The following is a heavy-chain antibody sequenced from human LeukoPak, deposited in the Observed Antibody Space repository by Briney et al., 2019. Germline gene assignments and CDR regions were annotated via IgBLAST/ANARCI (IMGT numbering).Heavy chain of an antibody. V-gene: IGHV1-8*02. Sequence: ASVKVSCKASGYTFSGFYIHWVRQAPGQGLEWMGWMNPNSGNTGYAQKFQGRVTMTRNTSISTAYMELSSLRSEDTAVYYCARGQEDYGGNFDYWGQGTLVTVSS. CDR3: ARGQEDYGGNFDY. J-gene: IGHJ4*02. CDR2: MNPNSGNT. CDR1: GYTFSGFY. D-gene: IGHD4-23*01.